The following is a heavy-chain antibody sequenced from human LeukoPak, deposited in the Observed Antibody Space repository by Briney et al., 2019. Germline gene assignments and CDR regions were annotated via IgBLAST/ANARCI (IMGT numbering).Heavy chain of an antibody. J-gene: IGHJ4*02. CDR3: AKGTGCTSSSGSVLDD. Sequence: GGSLRLSCAASGFTFNNNAMNWVRQAPGKGLELVSVISRSGGSTRYADSVKGRFTISRDNSKDTLYLQMNSLRAEDTDVYFCAKGTGCTSSSGSVLDDWGQGTLVTVSS. CDR1: GFTFNNNA. CDR2: ISRSGGST. D-gene: IGHD6-6*01. V-gene: IGHV3-23*01.